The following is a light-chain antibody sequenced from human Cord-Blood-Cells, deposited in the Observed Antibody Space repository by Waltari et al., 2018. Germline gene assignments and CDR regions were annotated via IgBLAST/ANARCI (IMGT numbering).Light chain of an antibody. CDR3: QQSYSTPRT. CDR2: AAS. V-gene: IGKV1-39*01. Sequence: DIQMTQSPSSLSASVGDRVTITCRASQSISSYLNWYQQKPGKAPKLLIYAASSLQSGVPSRFSDSGSGTDFTLTISSRQPEDFATYYCQQSYSTPRTFGQGTKVEIK. J-gene: IGKJ1*01. CDR1: QSISSY.